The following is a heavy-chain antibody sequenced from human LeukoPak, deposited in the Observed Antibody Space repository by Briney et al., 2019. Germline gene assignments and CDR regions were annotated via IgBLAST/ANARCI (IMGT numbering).Heavy chain of an antibody. D-gene: IGHD3-10*01. CDR1: GGSISSSDYY. CDR2: MYYSGST. J-gene: IGHJ4*02. V-gene: IGHV4-39*02. CDR3: ARLRFDGSGGVDY. Sequence: SETLSLTCTVSGGSISSSDYYWGWIRQPPGKGLEWIGNMYYSGSTYYNPSLKSRVTISVETSKNLFSLRLSAVTAADTAGSYCARLRFDGSGGVDYWGQGTLVTVSS.